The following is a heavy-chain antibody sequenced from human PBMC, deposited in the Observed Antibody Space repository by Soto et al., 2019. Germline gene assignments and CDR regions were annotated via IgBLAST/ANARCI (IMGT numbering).Heavy chain of an antibody. Sequence: EVQLLESGGGLIQPGGSLRLSCAASGFIFSSYAMSWVRQAPGKGLEWVSSISGIGHSTYYADSVKGRFTIPRDNSKNTLYLQMNSLRAEDTAVYYCAKRIMATIGHFDSWGQGTLVTVSS. V-gene: IGHV3-23*01. J-gene: IGHJ4*02. CDR1: GFIFSSYA. CDR2: ISGIGHST. D-gene: IGHD5-12*01. CDR3: AKRIMATIGHFDS.